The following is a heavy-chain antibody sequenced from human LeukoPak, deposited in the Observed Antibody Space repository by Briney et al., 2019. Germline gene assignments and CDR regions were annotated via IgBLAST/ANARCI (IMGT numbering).Heavy chain of an antibody. D-gene: IGHD4-17*01. CDR3: ARGGVGDCYDY. CDR1: GFTISNYW. V-gene: IGHV3-74*01. J-gene: IGHJ4*02. CDR2: INSDGRAT. Sequence: QSGWSLRLSCAASGFTISNYWILWVRQAPGKGLVWVSRINSDGRATNYADSVKGRFTISRDNAKNSLFLQMNSLRDEDTAVYYCARGGVGDCYDYWGQGTLVTVSS.